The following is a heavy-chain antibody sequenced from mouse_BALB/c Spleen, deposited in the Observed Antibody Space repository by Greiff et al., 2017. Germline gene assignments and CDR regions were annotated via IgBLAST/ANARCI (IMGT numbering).Heavy chain of an antibody. CDR2: ISDGGSYT. CDR1: GFTFSDYY. Sequence: EVQVVESGGGLVKPGGSLKLSCAASGFTFSDYYMYWVRQTPEKRLEWVATISDGGSYTYYPDSVKGRFTISRDNAKNNLYLQMSSLKSEDTAMYYCARGDGGNYFDYWGQGTTLTVSS. V-gene: IGHV5-4*02. CDR3: ARGDGGNYFDY. D-gene: IGHD3-3*01. J-gene: IGHJ2*01.